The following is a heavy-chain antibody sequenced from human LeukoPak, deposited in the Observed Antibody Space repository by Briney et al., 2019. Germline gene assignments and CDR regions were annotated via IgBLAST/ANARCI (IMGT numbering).Heavy chain of an antibody. Sequence: ASMKVSCKASGYTFTSYYMHWVRQAPGQGLEWMGIINPSGGSTSYAQKFQGRVTMTRDTSTSTVYMELSSLRSEDTAVYYCARDHGDDAFDIWGQGTMVTVSS. V-gene: IGHV1-46*01. D-gene: IGHD4-17*01. CDR2: INPSGGST. CDR1: GYTFTSYY. CDR3: ARDHGDDAFDI. J-gene: IGHJ3*02.